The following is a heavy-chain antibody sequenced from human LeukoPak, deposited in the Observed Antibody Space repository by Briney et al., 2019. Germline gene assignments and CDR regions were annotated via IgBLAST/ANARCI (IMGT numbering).Heavy chain of an antibody. V-gene: IGHV4-38-2*02. CDR2: IYHSGST. Sequence: SETLSLTCTVSGYSISSGYYWGWIRQPPGKGLEWIGSIYHSGSTYYNPSLKSRVAISVDTSKNQFSLKLSPVTAADTAVYYCARSSSTSVEFDYWGQGTLVTVSS. D-gene: IGHD2-2*01. CDR1: GYSISSGYY. CDR3: ARSSSTSVEFDY. J-gene: IGHJ4*02.